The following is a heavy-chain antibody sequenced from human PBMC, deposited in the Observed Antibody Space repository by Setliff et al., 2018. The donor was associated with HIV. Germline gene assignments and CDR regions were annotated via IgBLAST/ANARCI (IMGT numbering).Heavy chain of an antibody. CDR2: TSHSGKT. Sequence: SETLSLTCAVYGGSFSGYYWSWIRQPPGQGLEWIGETSHSGKTNYNPSLKSRVTISVDTSKNQFSLKLTSVTAADMGVYYCARGRKKTLAVSGTRYFDFWGQGTLVTVSS. CDR1: GGSFSGYY. CDR3: ARGRKKTLAVSGTRYFDF. J-gene: IGHJ4*02. V-gene: IGHV4-34*01. D-gene: IGHD6-19*01.